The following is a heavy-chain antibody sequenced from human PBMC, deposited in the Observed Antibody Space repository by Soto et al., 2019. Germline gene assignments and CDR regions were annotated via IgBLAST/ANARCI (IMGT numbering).Heavy chain of an antibody. CDR2: IRSKAYGGTT. J-gene: IGHJ4*02. V-gene: IGHV3-49*03. Sequence: PGGSLRLSSTASGFTFGDYAMSWFRQAPGKGLEWVGFIRSKAYGGTTEYAASVKGRFTISRDDSKSIAYLQMNSLKTEDTAVYYCTRDFTDSYGYQLYYFDYWGQGTLVTVSS. CDR1: GFTFGDYA. D-gene: IGHD5-18*01. CDR3: TRDFTDSYGYQLYYFDY.